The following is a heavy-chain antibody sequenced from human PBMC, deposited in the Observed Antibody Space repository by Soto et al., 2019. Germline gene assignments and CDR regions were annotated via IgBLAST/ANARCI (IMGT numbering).Heavy chain of an antibody. Sequence: TSETLSLTCAVYGGSFSGYYWSWIRQPPGKGLEWIGEINHSGSTNYNPSLKSRVTISVDTSKNQFSLKLSSVSAADTAVYYCAIARWLRTWRYWGQGTLVTVSS. CDR3: AIARWLRTWRY. J-gene: IGHJ4*02. D-gene: IGHD5-12*01. CDR1: GGSFSGYY. V-gene: IGHV4-34*01. CDR2: INHSGST.